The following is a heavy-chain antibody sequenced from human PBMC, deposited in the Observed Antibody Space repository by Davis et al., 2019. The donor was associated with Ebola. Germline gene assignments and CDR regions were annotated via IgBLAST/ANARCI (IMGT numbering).Heavy chain of an antibody. Sequence: PGGSLRLSCAASGFTFSSYWMSWVRQAPGKGLEWVANIKQDGSEKYYADSVKGRFTISRHNSKNTLYLQMNSLRAEDTAVYYCASRSSTSCYCLDYWGQGTLVTVSS. J-gene: IGHJ4*02. V-gene: IGHV3-7*03. CDR3: ASRSSTSCYCLDY. CDR2: IKQDGSEK. CDR1: GFTFSSYW. D-gene: IGHD2-2*01.